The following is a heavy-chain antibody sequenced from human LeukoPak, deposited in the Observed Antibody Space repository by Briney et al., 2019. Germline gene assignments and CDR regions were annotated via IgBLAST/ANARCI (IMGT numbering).Heavy chain of an antibody. J-gene: IGHJ4*02. CDR2: IYYSGST. Sequence: SETLSLTCTVSGGSISSDTYYWGWIRQPPGKGLEYIGSIYYSGSTYDNPSLKSRLTISVDTSQNQFSLKLSSVTAADTAVYYCARGRLTGRYYFDYWGQGTLVTVSS. CDR1: GGSISSDTYY. V-gene: IGHV4-39*01. D-gene: IGHD7-27*01. CDR3: ARGRLTGRYYFDY.